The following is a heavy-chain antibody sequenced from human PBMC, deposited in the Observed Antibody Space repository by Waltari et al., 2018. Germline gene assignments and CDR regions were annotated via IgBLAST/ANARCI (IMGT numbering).Heavy chain of an antibody. D-gene: IGHD6-6*01. J-gene: IGHJ5*02. Sequence: QVQLQESGPGLVQPSQTLSLPCTVSGGSLSSYGYYWSLIRQDPGKGLEWIAYISYSGNTYYNPSLKSRITISVDTSKNQFSLKLSSVTAADTAVYYCARCITARTLGYWFDPWGQGTLVTVSS. CDR2: ISYSGNT. CDR1: GGSLSSYGYY. V-gene: IGHV4-31*03. CDR3: ARCITARTLGYWFDP.